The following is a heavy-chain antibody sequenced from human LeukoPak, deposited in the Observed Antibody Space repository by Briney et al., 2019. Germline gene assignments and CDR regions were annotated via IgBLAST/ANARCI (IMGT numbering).Heavy chain of an antibody. V-gene: IGHV4-34*01. CDR3: ARGPYDFWSGYYTGNGYFGY. D-gene: IGHD3-3*01. J-gene: IGHJ4*02. Sequence: SETLSLTCAVYGGSFSGYYWSWIRQPPGKGLEWIGEINHSGSTNYNPSLKSRVTISVDTSKNQFSLKLSSVTAADTAVYYCARGPYDFWSGYYTGNGYFGYWGQGTLVTVSS. CDR2: INHSGST. CDR1: GGSFSGYY.